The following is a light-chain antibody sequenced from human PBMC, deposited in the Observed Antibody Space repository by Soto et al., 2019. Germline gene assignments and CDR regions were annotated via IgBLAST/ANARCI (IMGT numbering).Light chain of an antibody. CDR2: GAS. Sequence: EIVFTQSAGTLSLPPGERPTLSCRASQSVSSSYLAWYQQKPGQAPRLLIYGASSRATGIPDRFSGIWSGTDFTLTISRLEPEDFAVYDGQQYGSSPPTFGQGTRREIK. V-gene: IGKV3-20*01. CDR3: QQYGSSPPT. J-gene: IGKJ5*01. CDR1: QSVSSSY.